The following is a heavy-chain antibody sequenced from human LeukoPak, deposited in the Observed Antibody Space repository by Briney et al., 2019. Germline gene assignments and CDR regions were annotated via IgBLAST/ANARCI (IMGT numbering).Heavy chain of an antibody. CDR1: GFTFSSYG. CDR2: IKEDGSEK. Sequence: PGGSLRLSCAASGFTFSSYGMHWVRQAPGKGLEWVANIKEDGSEKYYVDSVKGRFIISRDNAQNSLFLQMNSLRADDTAVYYCASHTSGWYGYFQHWGQGTLVTVSS. J-gene: IGHJ1*01. CDR3: ASHTSGWYGYFQH. D-gene: IGHD6-19*01. V-gene: IGHV3-7*01.